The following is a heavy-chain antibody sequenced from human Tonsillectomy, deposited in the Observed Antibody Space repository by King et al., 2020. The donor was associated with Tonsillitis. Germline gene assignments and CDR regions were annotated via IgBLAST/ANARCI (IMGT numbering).Heavy chain of an antibody. Sequence: QLVQSGAEVKKPGASVKVSCKASGYTFTGYYMHWVRQAPGQGLEWMGWINPNSGGTNYAQKFQGRVTMTRDTSISTAYMELSRLRSDDKAVYYCARGPRGYCSGGSCPDYWGQGTLVTVSS. CDR3: ARGPRGYCSGGSCPDY. CDR2: INPNSGGT. V-gene: IGHV1-2*02. J-gene: IGHJ4*02. D-gene: IGHD2-15*01. CDR1: GYTFTGYY.